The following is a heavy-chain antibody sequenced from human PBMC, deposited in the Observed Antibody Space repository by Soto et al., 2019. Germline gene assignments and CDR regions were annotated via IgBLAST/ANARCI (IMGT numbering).Heavy chain of an antibody. J-gene: IGHJ4*02. V-gene: IGHV1-18*03. CDR2: ISAYNGNT. Sequence: QVQLVQSGAEVKKPGASVKVSCKASGYTFTSYGISWVRQAPGQGFEWMGWISAYNGNTNYAQKLQSRVTMTTDTSSSTAYSELRSLRSDEMAVYYCARLLLWFWEDFDYWGQGTLVTVSS. CDR3: ARLLLWFWEDFDY. CDR1: GYTFTSYG. D-gene: IGHD3-10*01.